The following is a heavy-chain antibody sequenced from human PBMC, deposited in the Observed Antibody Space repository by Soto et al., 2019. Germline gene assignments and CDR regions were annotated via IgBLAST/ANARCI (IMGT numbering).Heavy chain of an antibody. D-gene: IGHD2-15*01. CDR3: ARDPSSSRFDY. CDR1: GYTFTSHG. V-gene: IGHV1-18*01. Sequence: QVLLVQSGPEVRKPGASVKVSCKASGYTFTSHGVSWLRQAPGQGLECLGWISTYSRIRNYARKFQDRVTMGSDTSTSTVYMELRSLTSNDTAMYYCARDPSSSRFDYWGQGTLVTVSS. J-gene: IGHJ4*02. CDR2: ISTYSRIR.